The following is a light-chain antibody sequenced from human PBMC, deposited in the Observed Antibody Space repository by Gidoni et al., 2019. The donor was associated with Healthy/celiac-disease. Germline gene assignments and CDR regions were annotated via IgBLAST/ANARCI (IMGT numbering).Light chain of an antibody. Sequence: DIQMTQSPSTLSASVGARVTITCRASQSISSRLAWYQQKPGKAPKLLIYKASSLESGVPSRFSGSGSGTEFTLTISSLQPDDFATYYCQQYGTFGQGTKLEIK. CDR1: QSISSR. CDR3: QQYGT. J-gene: IGKJ2*02. CDR2: KAS. V-gene: IGKV1-5*03.